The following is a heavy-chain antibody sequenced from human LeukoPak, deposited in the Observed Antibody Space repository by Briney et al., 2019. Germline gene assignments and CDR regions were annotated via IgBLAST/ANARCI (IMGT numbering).Heavy chain of an antibody. CDR2: ISYDGSNK. CDR3: ARDGRDYQFDY. CDR1: GFTFSSYA. D-gene: IGHD4-17*01. Sequence: PGGSLRLSCAASGFTFSSYAMHWVRQAPGKGLEWVAVISYDGSNKYYADSVKGRFTISRDNSKNTLYLQMNSLRAEDTAVYYCARDGRDYQFDYWGQGTLVTVSS. J-gene: IGHJ4*02. V-gene: IGHV3-30-3*01.